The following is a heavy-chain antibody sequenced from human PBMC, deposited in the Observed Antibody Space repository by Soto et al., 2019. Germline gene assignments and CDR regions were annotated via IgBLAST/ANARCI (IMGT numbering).Heavy chain of an antibody. CDR3: AKGHSDYQGDYNYYGMDV. J-gene: IGHJ6*02. Sequence: GGSLRLSCAASGFPFSSYAISWVRQAPGKGLEWVAASTGAGGSTHKVDSEKGRFTISRDNSKKTVYLQLDGLRAEDTAIYYCAKGHSDYQGDYNYYGMDVWGHGTTVTVSS. V-gene: IGHV3-23*01. CDR1: GFPFSSYA. D-gene: IGHD4-4*01. CDR2: STGAGGST.